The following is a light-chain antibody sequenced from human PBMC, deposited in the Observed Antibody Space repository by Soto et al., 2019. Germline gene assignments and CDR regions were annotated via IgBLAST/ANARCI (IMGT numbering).Light chain of an antibody. V-gene: IGKV1-5*03. Sequence: QMTQSPSTLSASVGDTVTITCRASQSISTWLAWYQQKPGKAPKLLIYKASTLESGVPSRFSGSGSWTEFTLTISSLQPDDFATYYCQQYNSYSTFGQGTKVEIK. CDR2: KAS. J-gene: IGKJ1*01. CDR3: QQYNSYST. CDR1: QSISTW.